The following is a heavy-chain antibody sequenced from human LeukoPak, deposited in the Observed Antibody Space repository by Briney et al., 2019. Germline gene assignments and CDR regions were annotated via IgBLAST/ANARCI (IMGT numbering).Heavy chain of an antibody. CDR2: IYYSGST. D-gene: IGHD1-1*01. V-gene: IGHV4-31*03. J-gene: IGHJ6*02. Sequence: PSETLSLTCTVSGGSISSGGYYWSWIRQHPGKGLEWIGYIYYSGSTYYNPSLKSRVTISVDTSKNQFSLKLSSVTAADTAVYYCARDSGGDWNDDRYYYYGMDVWGQGTTVTVSS. CDR1: GGSISSGGYY. CDR3: ARDSGGDWNDDRYYYYGMDV.